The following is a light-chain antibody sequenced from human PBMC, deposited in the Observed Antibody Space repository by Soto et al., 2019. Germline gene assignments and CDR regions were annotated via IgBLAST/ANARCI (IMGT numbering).Light chain of an antibody. J-gene: IGKJ2*01. Sequence: EIVLTQSPATLSLSPGERATLSCRASQSVSGYLAWYQQRPGQAPRLLIYDASNRATGVPARFSGSGSGTDFTLTISSLEPEDFAVYYCQQRSNWPPMYTFGQGTKLEIK. CDR3: QQRSNWPPMYT. V-gene: IGKV3-11*01. CDR1: QSVSGY. CDR2: DAS.